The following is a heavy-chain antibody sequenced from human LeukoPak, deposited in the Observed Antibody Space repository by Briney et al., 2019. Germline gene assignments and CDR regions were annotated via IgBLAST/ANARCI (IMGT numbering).Heavy chain of an antibody. CDR2: ISSSSSYT. CDR1: GFTFSDYY. CDR3: ARAGWYGGNSDDVIVFDYGMDV. J-gene: IGHJ6*02. Sequence: PGGSLRLSCAASGFTFSDYYMSWIRQAPGKGLEWVSYISSSSSYTNYADSVKGRFTISRDNAKNSLYLQMNSLRAEDTAVYYCARAGWYGGNSDDVIVFDYGMDVWGQGTTVTVSS. V-gene: IGHV3-11*05. D-gene: IGHD4-23*01.